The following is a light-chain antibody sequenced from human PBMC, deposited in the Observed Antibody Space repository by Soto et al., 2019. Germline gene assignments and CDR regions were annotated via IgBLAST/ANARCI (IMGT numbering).Light chain of an antibody. V-gene: IGKV1-12*01. CDR1: QVISSW. Sequence: DIQMTQSPSSVSASVGARVTLTCRASQVISSWLVWYQQTPGKAPKLLIYAASRLHSGGPSRFSGSGSGTDFTLTISSLQPEDFATYYCQQADSFPTFGGGTKVDI. J-gene: IGKJ4*01. CDR3: QQADSFPT. CDR2: AAS.